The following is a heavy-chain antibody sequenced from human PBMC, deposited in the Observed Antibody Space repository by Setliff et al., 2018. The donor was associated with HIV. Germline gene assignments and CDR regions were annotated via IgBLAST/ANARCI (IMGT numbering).Heavy chain of an antibody. CDR2: INPSGGST. Sequence: ASVKVSCKASGYTFTSDYMHWVRQAPGQGLEWMGIINPSGGSTSYAQKFQGRVTMTRDTSTSTVYMELSSLRSEDTAVYYCARVQVSGTYPIDYWGQGTLVTSPQ. D-gene: IGHD3-10*01. J-gene: IGHJ4*02. V-gene: IGHV1-46*01. CDR3: ARVQVSGTYPIDY. CDR1: GYTFTSDY.